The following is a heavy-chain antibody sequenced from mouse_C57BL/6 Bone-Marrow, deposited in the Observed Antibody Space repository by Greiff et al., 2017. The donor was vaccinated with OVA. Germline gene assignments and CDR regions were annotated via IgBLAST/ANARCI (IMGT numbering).Heavy chain of an antibody. CDR3: ARRGAYYSNYVDYFDY. D-gene: IGHD2-5*01. CDR1: GYTFTSYW. V-gene: IGHV1-55*01. CDR2: IYPGSGST. Sequence: QVQLQQSGAELVKPGASVKMSCKASGYTFTSYWITWVKQRPGQGLEWIGDIYPGSGSTNYNEKFKSKATLTVDKSSSTAYMQLSSLTSEDSAVYFCARRGAYYSNYVDYFDYWGQGTTLTVSS. J-gene: IGHJ2*01.